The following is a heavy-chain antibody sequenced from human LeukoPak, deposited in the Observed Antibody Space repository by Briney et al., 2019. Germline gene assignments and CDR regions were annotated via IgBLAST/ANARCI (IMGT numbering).Heavy chain of an antibody. V-gene: IGHV3-11*06. D-gene: IGHD6-19*01. CDR3: ARDRGSSGWYNYYGMDV. Sequence: PGGSLRLSCVASGFTFRDHYMSWIRQSPGKGLEWVSYISSSRTYTTNYADSVRGRFTISRDNAKNSLYLQMNSLRAEDTAVYYCARDRGSSGWYNYYGMDVWGQGTTVTVSS. J-gene: IGHJ6*02. CDR1: GFTFRDHY. CDR2: ISSSRTYTT.